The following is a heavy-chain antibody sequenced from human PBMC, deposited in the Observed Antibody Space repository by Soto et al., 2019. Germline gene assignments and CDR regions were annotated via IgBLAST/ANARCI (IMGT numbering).Heavy chain of an antibody. V-gene: IGHV3-33*01. Sequence: GGSLRVSCASSGFTFSIYGMRWVRQAPGKGLEWVAVIWYDGSNKYYADFVKGRFTISRDNSKNTLYLQMKSLRAEDTAVYYCARDPEKSSGYYSYYFDYWGQGTMVTVSS. CDR2: IWYDGSNK. D-gene: IGHD3-22*01. CDR3: ARDPEKSSGYYSYYFDY. CDR1: GFTFSIYG. J-gene: IGHJ4*02.